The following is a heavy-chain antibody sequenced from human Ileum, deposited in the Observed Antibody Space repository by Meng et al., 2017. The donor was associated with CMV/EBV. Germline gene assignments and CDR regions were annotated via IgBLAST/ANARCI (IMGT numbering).Heavy chain of an antibody. CDR3: ARRDHSSSWYYFDY. V-gene: IGHV3-30*04. J-gene: IGHJ4*02. CDR1: GVTFSSDA. Sequence: SGVTFSSDAMHWVRQAPGKGLEWVAVISYDGSNKYYADSVKGRFTISRDNSKNTLYLQMNSLRAEDTAVYYCARRDHSSSWYYFDYWGQGTLVTVSS. CDR2: ISYDGSNK. D-gene: IGHD6-13*01.